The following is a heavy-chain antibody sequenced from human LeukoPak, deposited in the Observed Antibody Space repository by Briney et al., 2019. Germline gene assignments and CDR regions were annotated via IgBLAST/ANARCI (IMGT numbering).Heavy chain of an antibody. CDR2: MNPNSGNT. D-gene: IGHD1/OR15-1a*01. CDR1: GYTFTSYD. V-gene: IGHV1-8*01. CDR3: ASKEQVHYYYGMDV. Sequence: ASVKVSCKASGYTFTSYDINWVRQATGQGLEWMGWMNPNSGNTGYAQKFQGRVTMTRNTSISTAYMELSSLRSEDTAVYYCASKEQVHYYYGMDVWGQGTTVTVSS. J-gene: IGHJ6*02.